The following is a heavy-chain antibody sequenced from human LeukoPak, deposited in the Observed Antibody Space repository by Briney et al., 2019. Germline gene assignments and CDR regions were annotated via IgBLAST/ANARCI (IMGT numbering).Heavy chain of an antibody. CDR3: ARVAGGFDP. D-gene: IGHD1-1*01. V-gene: IGHV1-2*02. CDR2: INPNSGGT. CDR1: GYTFTSYG. Sequence: ASVKVSCKASGYTFTSYGISWVRQAPGQGLEWMGWINPNSGGTNYAQKFQGRVTMTRDTSISTAYMELSRLRSDDTAVYYCARVAGGFDPWGQGTLVTVSS. J-gene: IGHJ5*02.